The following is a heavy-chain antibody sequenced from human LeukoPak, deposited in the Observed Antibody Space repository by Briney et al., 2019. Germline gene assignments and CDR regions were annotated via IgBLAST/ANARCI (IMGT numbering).Heavy chain of an antibody. J-gene: IGHJ4*02. D-gene: IGHD3-10*01. CDR1: GVSISSSNSY. CDR2: IYYSGNT. V-gene: IGHV4-39*01. CDR3: ARQGAYYYGSGSYWGFDY. Sequence: SETLSLTCTVSGVSISSSNSYWGWIRQPPGKGLEWIGSIYYSGNTYYNASLKSQVSISIDTSKNQFSLKLTSVTAADTAVYYCARQGAYYYGSGSYWGFDYWGQGTLVTVSS.